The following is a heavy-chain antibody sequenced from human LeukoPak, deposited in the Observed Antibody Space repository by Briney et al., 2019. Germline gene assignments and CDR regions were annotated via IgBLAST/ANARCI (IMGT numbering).Heavy chain of an antibody. CDR3: ARDRTYCSGGYCYSLYYYLSGMDV. V-gene: IGHV3-30*03. Sequence: GGSLRLSCAASGFTFSSYGMHWVRQAPGKGLEWVAVISYDGSNKYYADSVKGRFTISRDKSKNTLCLQMNSLRAEDTAMYFCARDRTYCSGGYCYSLYYYLSGMDVWGQGTTVTVSS. CDR2: ISYDGSNK. D-gene: IGHD2-15*01. CDR1: GFTFSSYG. J-gene: IGHJ6*02.